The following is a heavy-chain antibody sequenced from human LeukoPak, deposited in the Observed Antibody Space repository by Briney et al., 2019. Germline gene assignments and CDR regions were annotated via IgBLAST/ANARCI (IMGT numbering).Heavy chain of an antibody. CDR1: GDSISSYS. J-gene: IGHJ2*01. D-gene: IGHD6-13*01. CDR2: VYYSGST. Sequence: PSETLSLTCTVSGDSISSYSWSWIRQPPGKGLEWIGYVYYSGSTNYNPSLKSRATISADTSKNQFSLNVRSVTAADTAVYYCARAPPQPGITAAGYFDLWGRGTLVTVSS. CDR3: ARAPPQPGITAAGYFDL. V-gene: IGHV4-59*01.